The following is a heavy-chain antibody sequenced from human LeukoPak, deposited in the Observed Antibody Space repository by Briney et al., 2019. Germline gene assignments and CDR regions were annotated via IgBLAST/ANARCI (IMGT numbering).Heavy chain of an antibody. J-gene: IGHJ4*02. D-gene: IGHD6-19*01. V-gene: IGHV3-21*04. Sequence: GGSLRLSCAASGFIFSSYSMNWVRQAPGKGLEWVSSISSSSTYIYYADSVKGRFTISRDNAKNSLYLQMNSLRAEDTAVYYCAKGSGGSSAWFQLFDYWGQGTLVTVSS. CDR2: ISSSSTYI. CDR3: AKGSGGSSAWFQLFDY. CDR1: GFIFSSYS.